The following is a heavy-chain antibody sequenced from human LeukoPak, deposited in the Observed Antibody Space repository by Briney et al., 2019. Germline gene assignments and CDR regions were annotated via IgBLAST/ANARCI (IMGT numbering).Heavy chain of an antibody. CDR2: INHSGST. J-gene: IGHJ6*02. Sequence: SETLSLTCAVYGGSFSGYYWSWIRQPPGKGLEWIGEINHSGSTNYNPSLKSRVTISVDTSKNQSSLKLSPVTAADTAVYYCARALYCGGDCYLYYYYGMDVWGQGTTVTVSS. V-gene: IGHV4-34*01. CDR1: GGSFSGYY. CDR3: ARALYCGGDCYLYYYYGMDV. D-gene: IGHD2-21*02.